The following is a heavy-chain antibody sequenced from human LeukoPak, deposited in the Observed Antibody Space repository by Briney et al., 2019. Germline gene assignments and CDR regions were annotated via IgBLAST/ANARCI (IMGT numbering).Heavy chain of an antibody. J-gene: IGHJ4*02. CDR3: ARGPILGRDY. V-gene: IGHV4-30-4*08. CDR1: GGSLSSGDYY. Sequence: PSETLSPTCTVSGGSLSSGDYYWSWLRQPPGRGLEWFGYIYYSGSTYYNPSLKSRVTITLEPSKTQFCWKLSSLTTAQCATDYRARGPILGRDYWGQGTLVTVPS. CDR2: IYYSGST. D-gene: IGHD3-10*01.